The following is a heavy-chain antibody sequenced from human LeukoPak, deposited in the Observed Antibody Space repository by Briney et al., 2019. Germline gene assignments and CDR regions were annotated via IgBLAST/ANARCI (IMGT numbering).Heavy chain of an antibody. V-gene: IGHV1-2*04. D-gene: IGHD3-16*02. CDR2: INPNSGGT. J-gene: IGHJ5*02. CDR3: AREPRYVWGSYRHKSNWFDP. CDR1: GYTFTGYY. Sequence: ASVKVSCKASGYTFTGYYMHWVRQAPGQGLEWMGWINPNSGGTNYAQKFQGWVTMTRDTSISTAYMELSRLRSDDTAVYYCAREPRYVWGSYRHKSNWFDPWGQGTLVTVSS.